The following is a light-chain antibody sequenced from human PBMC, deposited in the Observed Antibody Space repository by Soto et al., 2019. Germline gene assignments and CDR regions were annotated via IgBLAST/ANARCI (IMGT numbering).Light chain of an antibody. CDR1: SSDVGGYSY. Sequence: QSALTQPASVSGSPGQSITISCTGTSSDVGGYSYVSWYQQHPGKAPKFMIYDVSNRPSGVSTRFSGSKSGNTASLTISGLQAEDEADYYCNSYTTSNTRQIVFGTGTKLTVL. J-gene: IGLJ1*01. V-gene: IGLV2-14*01. CDR3: NSYTTSNTRQIV. CDR2: DVS.